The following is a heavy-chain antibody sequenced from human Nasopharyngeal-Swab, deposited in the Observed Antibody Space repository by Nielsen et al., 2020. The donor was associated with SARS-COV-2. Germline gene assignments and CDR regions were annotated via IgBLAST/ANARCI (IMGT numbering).Heavy chain of an antibody. J-gene: IGHJ6*02. CDR2: INHSGST. V-gene: IGHV4-34*01. Sequence: WIRQPPGKGLEWIGEINHSGSTNYNPSLKSRVTMSVDTSKNQFSLKLSSVTAADTAVYYCARGTVYYYDSSGYYYHYCYGMDVWGQGTTVTVSS. D-gene: IGHD3-22*01. CDR3: ARGTVYYYDSSGYYYHYCYGMDV.